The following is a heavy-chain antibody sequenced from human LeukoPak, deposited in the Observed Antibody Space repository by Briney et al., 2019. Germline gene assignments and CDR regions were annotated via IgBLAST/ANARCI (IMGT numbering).Heavy chain of an antibody. CDR2: IYYSGST. J-gene: IGHJ4*02. Sequence: SETLSLTCTASGGSISGYYWSWIRQPPGKGLEWIGYIYYSGSTNYNPSLKSRVTISVDTSKNQFSLKLSSVTAADTAVYYCARVGEWLQWGQGTLVTVSS. V-gene: IGHV4-59*01. D-gene: IGHD5-24*01. CDR1: GGSISGYY. CDR3: ARVGEWLQ.